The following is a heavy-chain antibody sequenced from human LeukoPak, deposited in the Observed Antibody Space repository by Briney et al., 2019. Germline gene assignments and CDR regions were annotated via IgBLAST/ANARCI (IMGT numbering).Heavy chain of an antibody. CDR3: ARDVNLLFFDV. Sequence: GGSLRLSCAASGFTFSSSWMTWVRQAPGKGLEWVAHIKEDGNEEYYVDSVKGRFTISRDNAKNSLYLQMNSLRAEDTAVYYCARDVNLLFFDVWGRGTLVAVSS. CDR2: IKEDGNEE. CDR1: GFTFSSSW. J-gene: IGHJ2*01. D-gene: IGHD2-21*01. V-gene: IGHV3-7*05.